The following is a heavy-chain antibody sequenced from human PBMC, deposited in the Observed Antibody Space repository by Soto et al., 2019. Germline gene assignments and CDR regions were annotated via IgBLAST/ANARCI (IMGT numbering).Heavy chain of an antibody. V-gene: IGHV1-3*01. CDR3: ARGRRGSPLLDAFDI. CDR2: INAGNGNT. Sequence: ASVKVSCKASGYTFTSYAMHWVRQAPGQRLEWMGWINAGNGNTKYSQKFQGRVTMTRDTSTSTAYMELRSLRSDYIALYYFARGRRGSPLLDAFDIWGQGTMVTVSS. CDR1: GYTFTSYA. D-gene: IGHD3-16*01. J-gene: IGHJ3*02.